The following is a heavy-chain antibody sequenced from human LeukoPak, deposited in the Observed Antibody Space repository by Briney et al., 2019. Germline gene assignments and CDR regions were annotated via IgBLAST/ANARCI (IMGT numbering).Heavy chain of an antibody. D-gene: IGHD6-13*01. V-gene: IGHV4-59*01. Sequence: SETLSLTCTVSGGSISSYYWSWIRQPPGKGLEWIGHIYYSGSTDYNPSLKSRVTISVDTSKNQFSLKLSSVTAADTAVYYCARVTPTAAGTNWGQGTLVTVSS. J-gene: IGHJ4*02. CDR3: ARVTPTAAGTN. CDR1: GGSISSYY. CDR2: IYYSGST.